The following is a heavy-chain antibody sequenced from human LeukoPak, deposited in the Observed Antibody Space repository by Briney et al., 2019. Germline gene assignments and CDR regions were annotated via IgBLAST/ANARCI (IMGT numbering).Heavy chain of an antibody. CDR1: GGSISSSNW. D-gene: IGHD2-15*01. V-gene: IGHV4-4*02. Sequence: PSGTLSLTCAVSGGSISSSNWWSWVRQPPGKALEWIGEIYHSGSTNYNPSLKSRVTISVDKSKNQFSLKLSSVTAADTAMYYCARRSSSNSPFDYWGQGTLVTVSS. CDR2: IYHSGST. J-gene: IGHJ4*02. CDR3: ARRSSSNSPFDY.